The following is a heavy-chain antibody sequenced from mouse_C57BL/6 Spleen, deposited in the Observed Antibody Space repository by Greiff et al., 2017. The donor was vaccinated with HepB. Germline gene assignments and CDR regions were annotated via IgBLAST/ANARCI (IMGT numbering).Heavy chain of an antibody. CDR1: GYAFSSSW. Sequence: VQLKESGPELVKPGASVKISCKASGYAFSSSWMNWVKQRPGKGLEWIGRIYPGDGDTNYNGKFKGKATLTADKSSSTAYMQLSSLTSEDSAVYFCARSPYDYDGGNWYFDVWGTGTTVTVSS. CDR3: ARSPYDYDGGNWYFDV. D-gene: IGHD2-4*01. V-gene: IGHV1-82*01. J-gene: IGHJ1*03. CDR2: IYPGDGDT.